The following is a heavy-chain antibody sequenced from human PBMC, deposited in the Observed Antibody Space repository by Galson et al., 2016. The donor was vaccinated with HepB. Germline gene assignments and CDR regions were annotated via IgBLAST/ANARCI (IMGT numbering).Heavy chain of an antibody. D-gene: IGHD2/OR15-2a*01. CDR2: IFYLGAT. V-gene: IGHV4-30-4*01. Sequence: TLSLTCTVSGGSISSADHYWSWIRQSPGNGLEWIGFIFYLGATYYNASLKNRVTISVATSRNQFSLQLTSVTAADTAVYYCARDQRIGDGYDIWGQGTMVTVSS. CDR3: ARDQRIGDGYDI. CDR1: GGSISSADHY. J-gene: IGHJ3*02.